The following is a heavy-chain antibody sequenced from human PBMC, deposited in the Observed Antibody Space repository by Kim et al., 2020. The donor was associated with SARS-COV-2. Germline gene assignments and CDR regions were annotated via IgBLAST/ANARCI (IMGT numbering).Heavy chain of an antibody. CDR3: ARVSSSGWYSEKYFQH. J-gene: IGHJ1*01. V-gene: IGHV4-59*01. D-gene: IGHD6-19*01. CDR2: IYYSGST. CDR1: GGSISSYY. Sequence: SETLSLTCTVSGGSISSYYWSWIRQPPGKGLEWIVYIYYSGSTNYNPSLKSRVTISVDTSKNQFSLKLSSVTAADTAVYYCARVSSSGWYSEKYFQHWGQGTLVTVSS.